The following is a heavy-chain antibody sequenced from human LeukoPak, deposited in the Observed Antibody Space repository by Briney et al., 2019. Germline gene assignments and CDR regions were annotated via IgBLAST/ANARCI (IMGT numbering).Heavy chain of an antibody. CDR2: INPSGGSI. D-gene: IGHD3-3*01. CDR1: GPIFTSYY. Sequence: APVKVSCKAFGPIFTSYYMHRVRQAPGQGLEWMGVINPSGGSISHATQFEGRVTMTRDTSPSTVYMELSSLRSEDTAVYYCARVGRVTIFGVVQQLYYYYGMDVWGQGNTVTVSS. V-gene: IGHV1-46*01. CDR3: ARVGRVTIFGVVQQLYYYYGMDV. J-gene: IGHJ6*02.